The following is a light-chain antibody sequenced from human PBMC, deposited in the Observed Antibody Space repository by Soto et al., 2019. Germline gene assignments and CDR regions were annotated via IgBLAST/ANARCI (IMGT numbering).Light chain of an antibody. V-gene: IGLV1-40*01. CDR1: RSNIGAGYD. CDR3: QSFDSRLSGSV. CDR2: GNS. Sequence: QSVLTQPPSVSGAPGQRVTISCTGSRSNIGAGYDVHWYQQLPGTAPKLLIYGNSNRPSGVPDRFSGSQSGASASLAITGLQADDGADYYCQSFDSRLSGSVFGTGTKLTVL. J-gene: IGLJ1*01.